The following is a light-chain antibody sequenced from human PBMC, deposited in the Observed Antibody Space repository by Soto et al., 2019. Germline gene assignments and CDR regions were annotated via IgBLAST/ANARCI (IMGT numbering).Light chain of an antibody. CDR1: QSISTW. J-gene: IGKJ1*01. Sequence: DIQMTQSPSTLSASAVGTVTSTCRASQSISTWLAWYQQKPGKAPKLLIFDASSLRSGVPSRFSGSGSGTEFTLTISSLQPDDFATYYCQQYDSYSWTFGQGTKVDIK. CDR2: DAS. CDR3: QQYDSYSWT. V-gene: IGKV1-5*01.